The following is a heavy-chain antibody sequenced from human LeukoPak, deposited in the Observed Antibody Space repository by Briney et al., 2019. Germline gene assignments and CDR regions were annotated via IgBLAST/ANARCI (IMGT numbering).Heavy chain of an antibody. J-gene: IGHJ3*02. V-gene: IGHV3-21*01. CDR3: ARETLSANDAFDI. CDR1: GFTFSSYS. Sequence: GGSLRLSCAASGFTFSSYSMNWVRQAPGKGLEWVSSISSSSSYIYYADSLKGRFTISRDNAKNSLYLQMNSLRAEDTAVYYCARETLSANDAFDIWGQGTLVTVSS. CDR2: ISSSSSYI.